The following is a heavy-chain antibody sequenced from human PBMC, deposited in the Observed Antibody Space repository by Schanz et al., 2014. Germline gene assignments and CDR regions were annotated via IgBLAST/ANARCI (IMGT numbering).Heavy chain of an antibody. D-gene: IGHD3-22*01. CDR1: GGTFSSYA. Sequence: QVQLVQSGAEVKKPGSSVKVSCKASGGTFSSYAFSWVRQAPGQGLEWMGKIIPILGMENYAQKFQGRVTITAHISTSTAYMDLSSLRSDDTAVYYCARDIQYHYDTSGPVGAFDIWGQGTVVTVSS. CDR2: IIPILGME. J-gene: IGHJ3*02. CDR3: ARDIQYHYDTSGPVGAFDI. V-gene: IGHV1-69*04.